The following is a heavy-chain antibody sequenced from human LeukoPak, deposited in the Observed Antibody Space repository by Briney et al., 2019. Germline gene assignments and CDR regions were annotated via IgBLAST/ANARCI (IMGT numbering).Heavy chain of an antibody. V-gene: IGHV1-2*02. CDR1: GYTFTGYY. CDR3: AREAVDSSSWYGAY. J-gene: IGHJ4*02. Sequence: GASVKVSCKASGYTFTGYYMHWVRQAPGQGLEWMGWINPNSGGTNYAQKFQGRVTMTRDTSISTAYMELSRLRSDDTAVYYCAREAVDSSSWYGAYWGQGTLVTVFS. CDR2: INPNSGGT. D-gene: IGHD6-13*01.